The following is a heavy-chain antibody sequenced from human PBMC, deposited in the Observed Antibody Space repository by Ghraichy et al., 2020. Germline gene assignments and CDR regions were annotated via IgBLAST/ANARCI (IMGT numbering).Heavy chain of an antibody. V-gene: IGHV4-34*01. CDR2: INHSGST. D-gene: IGHD6-13*01. J-gene: IGHJ5*02. CDR1: GGSFSGYY. CDR3: ARGGSYSSRGFRGTYNWFDP. Sequence: SETLSLTCAVYGGSFSGYYWSWIRQPPGKGLEWIGEINHSGSTNYNPSLKSRVTISVDTSKNQFSLKLSSVTAADTAVYYCARGGSYSSRGFRGTYNWFDPWGQGTLVTVSS.